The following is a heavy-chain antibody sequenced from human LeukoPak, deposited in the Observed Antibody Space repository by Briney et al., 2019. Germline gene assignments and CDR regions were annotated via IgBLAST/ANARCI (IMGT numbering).Heavy chain of an antibody. Sequence: GGSLRLSCAASGFTFRNYEMQWVRRAPGKGLEWVSYISGRGDTIHYADSVKGRFTISRDNAKNSLYLQMNSLRAEDTALYYCARGDYYGSQNYTFDVWGQGTMVTVSS. CDR2: ISGRGDTI. CDR3: ARGDYYGSQNYTFDV. CDR1: GFTFRNYE. D-gene: IGHD3-10*01. V-gene: IGHV3-48*03. J-gene: IGHJ3*01.